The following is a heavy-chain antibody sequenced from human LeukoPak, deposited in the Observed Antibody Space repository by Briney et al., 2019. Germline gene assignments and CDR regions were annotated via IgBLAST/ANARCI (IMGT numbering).Heavy chain of an antibody. Sequence: SVKVSCKTSGFTFTNSAVQWVRQARGQRLEWIGWIGVGGGNTNYAQTVQDRITITRDMSTSTAYMELSSLRSEDTAVYYCARERTDSSSWYPFDYWGQGTLVTVSS. CDR1: GFTFTNSA. D-gene: IGHD6-13*01. J-gene: IGHJ4*02. V-gene: IGHV1-58*01. CDR2: IGVGGGNT. CDR3: ARERTDSSSWYPFDY.